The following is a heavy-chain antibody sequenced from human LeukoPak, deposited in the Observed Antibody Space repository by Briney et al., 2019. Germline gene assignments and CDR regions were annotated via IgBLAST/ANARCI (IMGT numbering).Heavy chain of an antibody. CDR3: ASIPRYYDSSGYYYYFDY. Sequence: SETLSLTCAVYGGSFSGYYWSWIRQPPGKGLEWIGEINHSGSTNYNPSLKSRVTISVDTSKNQFSLKLSSVTAADTAVYYCASIPRYYDSSGYYYYFDYWGQGTLVTVSS. CDR2: INHSGST. V-gene: IGHV4-34*01. D-gene: IGHD3-22*01. CDR1: GGSFSGYY. J-gene: IGHJ4*02.